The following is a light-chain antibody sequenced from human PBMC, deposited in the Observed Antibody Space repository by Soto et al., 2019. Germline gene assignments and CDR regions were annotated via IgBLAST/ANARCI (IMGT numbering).Light chain of an antibody. Sequence: IVLTQAPGTLSLSPGERPTLSCRASQSVSSNYLAWYQQKPGQAPRLLIYGASTRATGVPARFSGSGSGTEFTLTISSLQSEDFAVYYCQQNNNWPPITFGQGTRLEI. CDR3: QQNNNWPPIT. J-gene: IGKJ5*01. CDR1: QSVSSN. V-gene: IGKV3-15*01. CDR2: GAS.